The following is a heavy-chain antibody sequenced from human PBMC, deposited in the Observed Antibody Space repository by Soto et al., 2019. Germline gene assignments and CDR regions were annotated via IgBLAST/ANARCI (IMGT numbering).Heavy chain of an antibody. Sequence: TSETLSLTCTVSGGSITSYYWSWIRQPPGKGLEWIGYIYYSGSTNYXXXPXXXXXXXXXXXXXXFSLKLSSVTAADTAGFYCARVWGGAFDIWGEGTXVTVXS. D-gene: IGHD3-10*01. CDR1: GGSITSYY. V-gene: IGHV4-59*01. CDR3: ARVWGGAFDI. CDR2: IYYSGST. J-gene: IGHJ3*02.